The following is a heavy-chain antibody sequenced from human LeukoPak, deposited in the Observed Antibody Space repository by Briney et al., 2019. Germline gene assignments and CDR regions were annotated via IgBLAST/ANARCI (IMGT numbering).Heavy chain of an antibody. J-gene: IGHJ3*02. Sequence: RTLSLTCAISGDSLSSNSAAWNWLTHSPSRGLEWRGSTYYRSKWYNDYAVSVKSRISINPDTSKNQFSLQLNSVTPEDTAMYYCAREYYDISGYNPRPHDFEIWGQGTMVTVSS. D-gene: IGHD3-22*01. CDR1: GDSLSSNSAA. CDR3: AREYYDISGYNPRPHDFEI. V-gene: IGHV6-1*01. CDR2: TYYRSKWYN.